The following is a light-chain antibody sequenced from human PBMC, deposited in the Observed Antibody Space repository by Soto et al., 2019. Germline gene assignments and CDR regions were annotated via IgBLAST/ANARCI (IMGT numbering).Light chain of an antibody. CDR1: QSVSSKY. J-gene: IGKJ3*01. V-gene: IGKV3-20*01. CDR3: HQYGSSLFT. Sequence: EIVLTQSPGTLSLSPGERATLSCRASQSVSSKYLAWYQQKPGQAPRVLIYGTSIRASGVPERFSGGWSGTDFTLTITRLEPEDFAVYYCHQYGSSLFTVGPGPKVDFK. CDR2: GTS.